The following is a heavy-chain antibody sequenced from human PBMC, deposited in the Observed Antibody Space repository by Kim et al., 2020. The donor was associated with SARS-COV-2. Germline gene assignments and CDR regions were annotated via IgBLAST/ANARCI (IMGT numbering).Heavy chain of an antibody. CDR3: AREGTVTTSTGLDY. J-gene: IGHJ4*02. D-gene: IGHD4-17*01. CDR2: IWYDGSNK. CDR1: GFTFSSYG. Sequence: GGYLRLSCAASGFTFSSYGMHWVRQAPGKGLEWVAVIWYDGSNKYYADSVKGRFTISRDNSKNTLYLQMNSLRAEDTAVYYCAREGTVTTSTGLDYWGQGTLVTVSS. V-gene: IGHV3-33*01.